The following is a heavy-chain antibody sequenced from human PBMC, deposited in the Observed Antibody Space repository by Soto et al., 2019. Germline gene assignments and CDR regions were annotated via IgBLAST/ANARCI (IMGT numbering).Heavy chain of an antibody. J-gene: IGHJ6*02. Sequence: QLQLQESGSGLVKPSQTLSLTCAVSGGSISSGGYSWSWIRQPPGKGLEWIGYIYHSGSTYYNPSLKSRVTISVDRSKNQFSLKLSSVTAADTAVYYCARGGSEFATLFHYGMDVWGQGTTVTVSS. CDR2: IYHSGST. CDR1: GGSISSGGYS. CDR3: ARGGSEFATLFHYGMDV. V-gene: IGHV4-30-2*01. D-gene: IGHD3-10*01.